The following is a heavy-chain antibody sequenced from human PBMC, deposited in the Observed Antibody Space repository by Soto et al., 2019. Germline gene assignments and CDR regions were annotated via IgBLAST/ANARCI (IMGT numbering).Heavy chain of an antibody. CDR3: ARRWGYAFDI. J-gene: IGHJ3*02. CDR2: IYYSGST. Sequence: QVQLQESGPGLVKPSETLSLTCTVSGGSISSYYWSWIRQPPGKGLEWIGYIYYSGSTNYNPSLKSRVTISVDTSKNQFSLKLSSVTAADTAVYYCARRWGYAFDIWGQGTMVTVPS. V-gene: IGHV4-59*08. CDR1: GGSISSYY. D-gene: IGHD1-26*01.